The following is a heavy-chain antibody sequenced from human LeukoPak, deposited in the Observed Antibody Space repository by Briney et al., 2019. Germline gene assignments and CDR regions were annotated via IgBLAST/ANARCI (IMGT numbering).Heavy chain of an antibody. CDR2: IIPILGTA. CDR1: GGTFSSYA. V-gene: IGHV1-69*04. Sequence: ASVKVSCKASGGTFSSYAISWVRQAPGQGLEWMGRIIPILGTANYAQKFQGRVTITADKSTSTAYMELSGLRSEDTAVYYCARGGIAAAGSRFDYWGQGTLVTVSS. CDR3: ARGGIAAAGSRFDY. J-gene: IGHJ4*02. D-gene: IGHD6-13*01.